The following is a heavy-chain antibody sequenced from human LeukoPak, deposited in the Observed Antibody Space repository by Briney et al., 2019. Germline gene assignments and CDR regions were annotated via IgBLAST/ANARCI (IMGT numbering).Heavy chain of an antibody. V-gene: IGHV3-33*08. CDR3: ARDRHRDGPHYFDY. Sequence: QPGGSLRLSCAASGFTFSSYGMHWVRQAPGKGLEWVAVIWYDGSNKYYADSVKGRFTISRDNSKNTLYLQMNSLRAEDTAVYYCARDRHRDGPHYFDYWGQGTLVTVSS. J-gene: IGHJ4*02. CDR1: GFTFSSYG. CDR2: IWYDGSNK. D-gene: IGHD5-24*01.